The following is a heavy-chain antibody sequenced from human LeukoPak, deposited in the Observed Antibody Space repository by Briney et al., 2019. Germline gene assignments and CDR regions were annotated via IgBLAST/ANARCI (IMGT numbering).Heavy chain of an antibody. CDR1: GFTFSSYG. CDR3: AKDGGYYGMDV. J-gene: IGHJ6*02. Sequence: PGRSLRLSCAASGFTFSSYGMHWVRQAPGKGLEWVAVISYDGSNKYYADSVKGRFTISRDNSKNTLYLQMNSLRAEDTAVYYCAKDGGYYGMDVRGQGTTVTVSS. V-gene: IGHV3-30*18. D-gene: IGHD3-16*01. CDR2: ISYDGSNK.